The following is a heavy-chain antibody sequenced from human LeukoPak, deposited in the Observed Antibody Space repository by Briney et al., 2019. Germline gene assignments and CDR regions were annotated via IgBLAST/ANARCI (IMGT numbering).Heavy chain of an antibody. Sequence: ASETLSLTCTVSGGSISSGGYSWSWIRQHPGKGLEWIGYIYYSGSTYYNPSLKSRVTISLDTSKSQFSLKLSSVTAADTAVYYCARVSSGVFDIWGQGTMVTVSS. V-gene: IGHV4-31*03. CDR3: ARVSSGVFDI. J-gene: IGHJ3*02. CDR2: IYYSGST. CDR1: GGSISSGGYS. D-gene: IGHD2-15*01.